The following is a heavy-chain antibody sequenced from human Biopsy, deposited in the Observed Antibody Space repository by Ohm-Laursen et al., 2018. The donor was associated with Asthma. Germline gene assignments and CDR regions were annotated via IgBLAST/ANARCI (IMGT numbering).Heavy chain of an antibody. J-gene: IGHJ5*02. Sequence: SDTLSLTRAVSGGSISDYYKTWFRQPSGKGLEWIGYIYYSGSTNYNPSLKSRVTISEDTSKNQFSLKLSSVTAADTAVYYCARASVAASSNWFDPWGQGTLVTVSS. CDR2: IYYSGST. CDR3: ARASVAASSNWFDP. CDR1: GGSISDYY. V-gene: IGHV4-59*08. D-gene: IGHD6-19*01.